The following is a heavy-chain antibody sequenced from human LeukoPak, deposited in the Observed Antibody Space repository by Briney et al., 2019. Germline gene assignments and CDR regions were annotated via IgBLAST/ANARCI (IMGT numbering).Heavy chain of an antibody. CDR3: ASNYYGSGSYDWNWFDP. V-gene: IGHV4-39*01. J-gene: IGHJ5*02. D-gene: IGHD3-10*01. CDR2: IYYSGRT. CDR1: GGSISSSTYY. Sequence: PSETLSLTCTVSGGSISSSTYYWGWIRQPPGKGLEWIGNIYYSGRTYYNPSFKSRVTISVDTSKNQFSLKLTSMTAADTAVYYCASNYYGSGSYDWNWFDPWGQGTLVTVSS.